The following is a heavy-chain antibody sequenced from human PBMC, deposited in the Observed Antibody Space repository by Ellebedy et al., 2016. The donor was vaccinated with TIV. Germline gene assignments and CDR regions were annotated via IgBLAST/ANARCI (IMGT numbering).Heavy chain of an antibody. Sequence: PGGSLRLSCAGSGFTFSFYWMSWVRQAPGKGPEWVANIHKDGSENFYVDSVKGRFTISGDNAKNSLYRQMNSLRAEDTAVYYCASPPGVVALWGQGTLVTVSS. D-gene: IGHD3-10*01. CDR3: ASPPGVVAL. V-gene: IGHV3-7*03. J-gene: IGHJ4*02. CDR2: IHKDGSEN. CDR1: GFTFSFYW.